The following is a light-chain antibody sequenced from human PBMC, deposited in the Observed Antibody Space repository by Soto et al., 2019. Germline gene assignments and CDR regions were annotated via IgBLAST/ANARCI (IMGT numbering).Light chain of an antibody. V-gene: IGKV3-20*01. J-gene: IGKJ4*01. Sequence: EIVLTQSPGTLSLSPGERATLSCRASQSVSSSYLAWYQQKPGQAPRLLIYGASSRATGIPDRFSGSGSGTDFTLTITRLESEDSAVYYCQYYRTYFGGGTKVEIK. CDR3: QYYRTY. CDR2: GAS. CDR1: QSVSSSY.